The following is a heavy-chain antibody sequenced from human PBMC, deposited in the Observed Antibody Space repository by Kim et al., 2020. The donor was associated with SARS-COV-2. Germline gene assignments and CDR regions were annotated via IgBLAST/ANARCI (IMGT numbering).Heavy chain of an antibody. CDR1: GGSISNSSYY. Sequence: SETLSLTCTVSGGSISNSSYYWGWIRQPPGKGLEWIGSIYYSGSTYYNPSLKSRVTISVDTSKNQFSLKLSSVTAADTTVYYCARHTSSSSGGLDYWGQGTLVTVSS. J-gene: IGHJ4*02. CDR3: ARHTSSSSGGLDY. V-gene: IGHV4-39*01. D-gene: IGHD6-6*01. CDR2: IYYSGST.